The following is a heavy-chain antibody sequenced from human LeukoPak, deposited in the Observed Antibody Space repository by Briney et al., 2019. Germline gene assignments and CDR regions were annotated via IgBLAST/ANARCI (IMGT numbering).Heavy chain of an antibody. CDR2: ISGSGGST. D-gene: IGHD1-26*01. CDR1: GFTFSSYA. CDR3: AKDPGIVGAVYYFDY. Sequence: PGGSLRLSCAASGFTFSSYAMSWVRQAPGKGLGWVSAISGSGGSTYYADSVKGRFTISRDNSKSTLYLQMNSLRAEDTAVYYCAKDPGIVGAVYYFDYWGQGTLVTVSS. J-gene: IGHJ4*02. V-gene: IGHV3-23*01.